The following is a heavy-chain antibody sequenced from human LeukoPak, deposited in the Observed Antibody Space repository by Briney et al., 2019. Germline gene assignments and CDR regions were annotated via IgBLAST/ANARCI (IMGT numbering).Heavy chain of an antibody. V-gene: IGHV3-21*01. J-gene: IGHJ6*02. Sequence: GGSLRLSCAASGVTFSSYSMNWVRQAPGKGLEWVSSISSSGSYIYYADSVKGRFTISRDNAKNSLYLQMNSLRAEDTAVYYCASGYCSSTSCYEGDYYYGMDVWGQGTTVTVSS. CDR1: GVTFSSYS. D-gene: IGHD2-2*01. CDR2: ISSSGSYI. CDR3: ASGYCSSTSCYEGDYYYGMDV.